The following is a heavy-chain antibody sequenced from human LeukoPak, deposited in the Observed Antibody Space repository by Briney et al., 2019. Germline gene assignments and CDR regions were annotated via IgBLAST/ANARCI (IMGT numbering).Heavy chain of an antibody. V-gene: IGHV1-2*02. CDR2: INPNSGGT. J-gene: IGHJ4*02. CDR3: AREHPYEPGIKFDY. D-gene: IGHD3-3*01. CDR1: GYTFTGYY. Sequence: ASVKVSCKASGYTFTGYYMHWVRQAPGQGLEWMGWINPNSGGTNYAQKFQGRVTMTRDTSISTAYMELSSLRSDDTAIYYCAREHPYEPGIKFDYWGQGTLVTISS.